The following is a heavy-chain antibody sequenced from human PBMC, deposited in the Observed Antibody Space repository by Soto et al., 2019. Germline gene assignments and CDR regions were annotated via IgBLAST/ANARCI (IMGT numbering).Heavy chain of an antibody. Sequence: QVQLVQSGAEVKKPGASVKVSCKASGYSFTSYGISWVRQAPGQGLEWLGWISPYNLNTNYAQKLQGRVTISADTSTNTAYMELRSLRSDDTAVYYFARGRGSASYYFNGGQGPLVTVSS. D-gene: IGHD3-10*01. V-gene: IGHV1-18*01. CDR1: GYSFTSYG. CDR3: ARGRGSASYYFN. CDR2: ISPYNLNT. J-gene: IGHJ4*02.